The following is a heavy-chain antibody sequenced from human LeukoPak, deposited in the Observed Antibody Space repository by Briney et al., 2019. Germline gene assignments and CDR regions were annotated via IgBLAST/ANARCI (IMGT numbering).Heavy chain of an antibody. CDR1: SGSISSGNYY. V-gene: IGHV4-39*07. CDR3: ARGLFHYDSSGHYYFPYYFDY. J-gene: IGHJ4*02. Sequence: PSETLSLTCTVSSGSISSGNYYWGWIRQPPGKGLEWIGSVYYSGSTYYNPSLESRVTISVDTSKNQFSLKLSSVTAADTAVYYCARGLFHYDSSGHYYFPYYFDYWGQGTLVTVSS. D-gene: IGHD3-22*01. CDR2: VYYSGST.